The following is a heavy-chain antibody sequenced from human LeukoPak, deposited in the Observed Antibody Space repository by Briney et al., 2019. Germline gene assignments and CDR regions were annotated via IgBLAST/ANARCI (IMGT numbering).Heavy chain of an antibody. CDR1: GGSISSYY. Sequence: SETLSLTCTVSGGSISSYYWSWIRQPPGKGPEWIGYIYYSGSTNYNPSLKSRVTISVDTSKNQFSLKLSSVTAADTAVYYCARVYHDFWSGYYSAHYFDYWGQGTLATVSS. V-gene: IGHV4-59*01. CDR3: ARVYHDFWSGYYSAHYFDY. D-gene: IGHD3-3*01. J-gene: IGHJ4*02. CDR2: IYYSGST.